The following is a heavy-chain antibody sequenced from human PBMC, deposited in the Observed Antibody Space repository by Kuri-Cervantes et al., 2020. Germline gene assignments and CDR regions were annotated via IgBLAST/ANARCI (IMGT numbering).Heavy chain of an antibody. D-gene: IGHD3-3*01. CDR3: ARDRDDFWNGYWDRGIGSLEDV. V-gene: IGHV3-53*01. Sequence: GGSLRLSCAASGFTVSSNYMSWVRQAPGKGLEWVSVIYSGGSTYYADSVKGRFTISRDNSKNTLYLQMNSLRAEDTAVYYCARDRDDFWNGYWDRGIGSLEDVWGQGTTVTVSS. J-gene: IGHJ6*02. CDR1: GFTVSSNY. CDR2: IYSGGST.